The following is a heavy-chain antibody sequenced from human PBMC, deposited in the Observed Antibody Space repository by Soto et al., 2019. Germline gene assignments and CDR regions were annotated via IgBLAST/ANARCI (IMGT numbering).Heavy chain of an antibody. D-gene: IGHD3-16*01. J-gene: IGHJ4*02. Sequence: SETLSLTCTVSGGSISSSSYYWGWVRQPPGKGLEWIGASYYSGSTYYNPSISSQVTISIDTSKNQFSLKQKSVTAADTAVYYCARQTGGFGYYFDYWGQGILVTVSS. CDR3: ARQTGGFGYYFDY. CDR1: GGSISSSSYY. CDR2: SYYSGST. V-gene: IGHV4-39*01.